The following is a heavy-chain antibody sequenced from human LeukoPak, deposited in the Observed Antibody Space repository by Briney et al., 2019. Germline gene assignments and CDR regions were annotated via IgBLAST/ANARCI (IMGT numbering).Heavy chain of an antibody. V-gene: IGHV3-30*18. CDR3: AKDRDYYGSVGPIDY. D-gene: IGHD3-10*01. CDR2: MSSDGSKI. J-gene: IGHJ4*02. Sequence: QPGGSLRLSCAASGVTLSTYGIHWVRQAPGKGLEWVAVMSSDGSKIYFVDSVKGRFTISRDNSKNTVYLQMNSLRAEDTAVYYCAKDRDYYGSVGPIDYWGQGTLVTVSS. CDR1: GVTLSTYG.